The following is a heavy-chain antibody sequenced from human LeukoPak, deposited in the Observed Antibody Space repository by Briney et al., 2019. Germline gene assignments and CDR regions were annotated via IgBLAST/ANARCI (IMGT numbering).Heavy chain of an antibody. V-gene: IGHV4-39*07. D-gene: IGHD3-22*01. CDR1: GGSISSSSYY. J-gene: IGHJ4*02. CDR2: IYHSGST. CDR3: ARDPRYYYDSSGLIDY. Sequence: SETLSLTCTVSGGSISSSSYYWGWIRQPPGKGLEWIGSIYHSGSTYYNPSLKSRVTISVDTSKNQFSLRLSSVTAADTAVYYCARDPRYYYDSSGLIDYWGQGTLVTVSS.